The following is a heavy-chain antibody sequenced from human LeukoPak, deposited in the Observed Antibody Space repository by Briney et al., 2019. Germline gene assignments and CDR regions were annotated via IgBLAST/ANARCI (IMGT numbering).Heavy chain of an antibody. J-gene: IGHJ4*02. CDR2: ISSSSSYI. CDR3: ARSPGIAVAGTQDDY. CDR1: GFTFSSYS. D-gene: IGHD6-19*01. Sequence: GGSLRLSCAASGFTFSSYSRNWVRQAPGKGLEWVSSISSSSSYIYYADSVKGRFTISRDNAKNSLYLQMNSLRAEDTAVYYCARSPGIAVAGTQDDYWGQGTLVIVSS. V-gene: IGHV3-21*01.